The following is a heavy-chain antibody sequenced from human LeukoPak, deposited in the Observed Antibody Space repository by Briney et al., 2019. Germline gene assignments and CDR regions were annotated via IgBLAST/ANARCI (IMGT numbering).Heavy chain of an antibody. J-gene: IGHJ5*02. V-gene: IGHV4-38-2*02. D-gene: IGHD3-10*01. CDR2: IYHSGST. Sequence: SETLSLTCTVSGYSISSGYYWGWIRQPPGKGLEWIGSIYHSGSTYYNPSLKSRVTISVDTSKNQFSLKLSSVTAADTAVYYCARDQTIYGSGSWFDPWGQGTLVTVSS. CDR3: ARDQTIYGSGSWFDP. CDR1: GYSISSGYY.